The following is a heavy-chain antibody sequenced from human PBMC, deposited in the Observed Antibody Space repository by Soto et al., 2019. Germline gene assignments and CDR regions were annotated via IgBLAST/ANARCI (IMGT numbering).Heavy chain of an antibody. CDR2: IYPADSDT. CDR3: ARVGSQMVPGQH. Sequence: EVQLVQSGAEVKKPGESLKISCKGSGYSFTTNWIGWVRQMPGKGLAWMGIIYPADSDTRYSPSFQGQVTISADKSIASAYLQWSSLTASDTAMYYCARVGSQMVPGQHWGQGTLVTVSS. J-gene: IGHJ1*01. CDR1: GYSFTTNW. V-gene: IGHV5-51*01. D-gene: IGHD1-1*01.